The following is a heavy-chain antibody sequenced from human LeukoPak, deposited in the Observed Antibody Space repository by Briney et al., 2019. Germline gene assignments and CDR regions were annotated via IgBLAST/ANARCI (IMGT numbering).Heavy chain of an antibody. D-gene: IGHD4-23*01. J-gene: IGHJ4*02. CDR2: IYDSGST. Sequence: SETLSLTCTVSGGSIHSGGFYWSWIRQHPGKGLEWIGYIYDSGSTYYNPSLKSRLTISVDTSKNQFSLKLSSVTAADTAVYYCARYGDNSYYFDYWGQGALVTVSS. V-gene: IGHV4-31*03. CDR1: GGSIHSGGFY. CDR3: ARYGDNSYYFDY.